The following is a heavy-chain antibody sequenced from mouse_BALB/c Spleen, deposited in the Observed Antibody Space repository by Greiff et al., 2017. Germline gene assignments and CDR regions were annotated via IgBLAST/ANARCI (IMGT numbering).Heavy chain of an antibody. J-gene: IGHJ4*01. D-gene: IGHD2-3*01. CDR3: ARGGWLLRMDY. V-gene: IGHV1-9*01. CDR2: ILPGSGST. Sequence: VKLMESGAELMKPGASVKISCKATGYTFSSYWIEWVKQRPGHGLEWIGEILPGSGSTNYNEKFKGKATFTADTSSNTAYMQLSSLTSEDSAVYYCARGGWLLRMDYWGQGTSVTVSS. CDR1: GYTFSSYW.